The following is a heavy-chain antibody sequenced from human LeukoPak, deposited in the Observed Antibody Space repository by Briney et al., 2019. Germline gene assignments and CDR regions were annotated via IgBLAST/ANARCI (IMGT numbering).Heavy chain of an antibody. D-gene: IGHD1-1*01. Sequence: HPGGSLRLSCAASGFTFSSYAMSWVRQAPGKGLEWVSAISGSGGSTYYADSVKGRFTISRDNSKNTLYLQMNSLRAEDTAVYYLSKGEWYNHLDFWGQGTLVTVSS. CDR3: SKGEWYNHLDF. J-gene: IGHJ4*02. V-gene: IGHV3-23*01. CDR2: ISGSGGST. CDR1: GFTFSSYA.